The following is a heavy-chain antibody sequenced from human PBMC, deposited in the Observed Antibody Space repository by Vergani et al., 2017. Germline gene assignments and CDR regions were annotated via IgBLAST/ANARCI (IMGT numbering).Heavy chain of an antibody. CDR2: IYSGGSST. CDR1: GFTFSSYA. J-gene: IGHJ4*02. CDR3: AKGKQWLVAFDY. V-gene: IGHV3-23*03. Sequence: EVQLLESGGGLVQPGGSLRLSCAASGFTFSSYAMSWVRQAPGKGLEWVSVIYSGGSSTYYADSVKGRFTISRDNSKNTLYLQMNSLRAEDTAVYYCAKGKQWLVAFDYWGQGTLVTVSS. D-gene: IGHD6-19*01.